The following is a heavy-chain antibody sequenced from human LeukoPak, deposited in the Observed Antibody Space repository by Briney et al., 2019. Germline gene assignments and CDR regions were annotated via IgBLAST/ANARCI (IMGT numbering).Heavy chain of an antibody. D-gene: IGHD3-22*01. CDR2: ISKSGSNI. J-gene: IGHJ4*02. CDR1: GFTSNNYE. CDR3: AREGYYYDSSGYYGGYFDY. V-gene: IGHV3-48*03. Sequence: GGSLRLSCAASGFTSNNYEMNWVRQAPGKGLEWVSYISKSGSNIYYADSVKGRFTISRDNAKNSLYLQMNSLRAEDTAVYYCAREGYYYDSSGYYGGYFDYWGQGTLVTVSS.